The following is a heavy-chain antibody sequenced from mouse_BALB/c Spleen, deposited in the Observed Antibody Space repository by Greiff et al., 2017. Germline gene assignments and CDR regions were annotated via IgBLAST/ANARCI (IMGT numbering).Heavy chain of an antibody. D-gene: IGHD1-1*01. J-gene: IGHJ1*01. V-gene: IGHV1-9*01. CDR1: GYTFSSYW. Sequence: QVHVKQSGAELMKPGASVKISCKATGYTFSSYWIEWVKQRPGHGLEWIGEILPGSGSTNYNEKFKGKATFTADTSSNTAYMQLSSLTSEDSAVYYCARRGYGSSFYWYFDVWGAGTTVTVAS. CDR3: ARRGYGSSFYWYFDV. CDR2: ILPGSGST.